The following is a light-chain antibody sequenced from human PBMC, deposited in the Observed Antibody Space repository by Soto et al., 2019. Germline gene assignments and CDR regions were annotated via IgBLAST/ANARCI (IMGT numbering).Light chain of an antibody. CDR2: AAS. V-gene: IGKV1-39*01. CDR3: QQSYSTPRT. J-gene: IGKJ1*01. CDR1: QSIRSY. Sequence: DIQISQPASSLAASVGDRGTITCRASQSIRSYLNWYQQKPGKAPKLLIYAASSLQSGVPSRFSGSGSGTDCTLTISSLQPEDVATYYCQQSYSTPRTFGQGTKVDIK.